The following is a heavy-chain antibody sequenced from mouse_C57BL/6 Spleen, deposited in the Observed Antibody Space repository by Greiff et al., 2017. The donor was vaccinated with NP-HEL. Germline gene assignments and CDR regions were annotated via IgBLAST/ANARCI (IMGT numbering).Heavy chain of an antibody. J-gene: IGHJ1*03. V-gene: IGHV2-2*01. D-gene: IGHD2-12*01. Sequence: QVQLQQSGPGLVQPSQSLSITCTVSGFSLTSYGVHWVRQSPGKGLEWLGVIWSGGSTDYNAAFISRLSISKDNSKSQVFYKRSSLQADDTVLYYCARNNDGYFDVWGTGTTVTVSS. CDR1: GFSLTSYG. CDR3: ARNNDGYFDV. CDR2: IWSGGST.